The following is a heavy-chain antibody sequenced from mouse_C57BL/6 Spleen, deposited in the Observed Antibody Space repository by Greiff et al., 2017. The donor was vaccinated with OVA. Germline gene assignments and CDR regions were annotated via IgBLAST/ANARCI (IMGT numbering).Heavy chain of an antibody. D-gene: IGHD4-1*01. CDR1: GFTFSSYA. V-gene: IGHV5-4*01. CDR3: ARLVTGTNYFDY. J-gene: IGHJ2*01. Sequence: EVQGVESGGGLVKPGGSLKLSCAASGFTFSSYAMSWVRQTPEKRLEWVATISDGGSYTYYPDNVKGRFTISRDNAKNNLYLQMSHLKSEDTAMYYCARLVTGTNYFDYWGQGTTLTVSS. CDR2: ISDGGSYT.